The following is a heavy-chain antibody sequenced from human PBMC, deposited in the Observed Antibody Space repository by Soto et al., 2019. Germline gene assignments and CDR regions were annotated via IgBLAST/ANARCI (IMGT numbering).Heavy chain of an antibody. CDR1: GFTFSDHY. V-gene: IGHV3-72*01. CDR2: IRDRANSYTT. D-gene: IGHD6-13*01. J-gene: IGHJ6*02. CDR3: TRGSSRFQDPHYYYAMDV. Sequence: EVQLVESGGGLVQPGGSLRLSCAASGFTFSDHYMDWVRQAPGKGLEWVGRIRDRANSYTTEYAASVKGRFTISRDDSKNSLYLQMNSLQIEDTAVYSCTRGSSRFQDPHYYYAMDVWGQGTTVTVSS.